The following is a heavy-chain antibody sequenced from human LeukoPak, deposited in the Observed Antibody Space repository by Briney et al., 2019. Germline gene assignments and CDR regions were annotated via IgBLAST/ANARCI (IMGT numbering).Heavy chain of an antibody. CDR2: INPNSGGT. V-gene: IGHV1-2*06. CDR1: GYTFTGYY. Sequence: GASVKVSCTASGYTFTGYYMHWVRQAPGQGLEWMGRINPNSGGTNYAQKFPGRVTVTRDTSISTANMELSRLRSDDTAVYYCARVGFRPADFDYWGQGTLVTVSS. J-gene: IGHJ4*02. CDR3: ARVGFRPADFDY. D-gene: IGHD6-6*01.